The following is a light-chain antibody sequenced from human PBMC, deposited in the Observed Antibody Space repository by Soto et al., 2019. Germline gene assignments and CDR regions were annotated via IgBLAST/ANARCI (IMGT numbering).Light chain of an antibody. J-gene: IGLJ2*01. CDR3: SSYTGSSTLL. V-gene: IGLV2-14*03. CDR1: SSDVGGYNC. Sequence: QSVLTQPASVSGSPGQSITISCTGTSSDVGGYNCVSWYQQHPGKAPKLMIYDVSDRPSGVSNRFSGSKSGNTASLTISGLQPEDEADYYCSSYTGSSTLLFGGGTKVTVL. CDR2: DVS.